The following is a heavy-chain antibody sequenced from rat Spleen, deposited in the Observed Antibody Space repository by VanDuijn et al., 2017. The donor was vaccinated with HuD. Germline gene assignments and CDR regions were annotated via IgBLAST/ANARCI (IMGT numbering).Heavy chain of an antibody. V-gene: IGHV3-3*01. Sequence: EVQLQESGPGLVKPSQSLSLTCSVTGYSITSTYRWNWIRKFPGNKLEWMGYINSAGSTNYNPSLKSRISITRDTSKNQFFLQVNSVTTEDTATYYCARPANWGLYWYFDFWGPGTMVTVSS. CDR3: ARPANWGLYWYFDF. J-gene: IGHJ1*01. CDR2: INSAGST. D-gene: IGHD5-1*01. CDR1: GYSITSTYR.